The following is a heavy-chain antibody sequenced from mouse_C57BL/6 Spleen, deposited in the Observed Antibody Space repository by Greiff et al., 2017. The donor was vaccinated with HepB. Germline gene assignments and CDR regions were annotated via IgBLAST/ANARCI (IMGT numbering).Heavy chain of an antibody. CDR3: ASLSYDGSSFYYAMDY. V-gene: IGHV1-64*01. Sequence: QVQLKQSGAELVKPGASVKLSCKASGYTFTSYWMHWVKQRPGQGLEWIGMIHPNSGSTNYNEKFKSKATLTVDKSSSTAYMQLSSLTSEDSAVYYCASLSYDGSSFYYAMDYWGQGTSVTVSS. D-gene: IGHD1-1*01. J-gene: IGHJ4*01. CDR2: IHPNSGST. CDR1: GYTFTSYW.